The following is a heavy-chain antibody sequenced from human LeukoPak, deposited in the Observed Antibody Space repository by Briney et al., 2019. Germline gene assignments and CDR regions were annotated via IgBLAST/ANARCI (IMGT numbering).Heavy chain of an antibody. CDR3: AKTIAVAGTLDY. V-gene: IGHV3-30*02. CDR1: GFTFSSYG. CDR2: IRYDGSDK. D-gene: IGHD6-19*01. J-gene: IGHJ4*02. Sequence: PGGSLRLSCATSGFTFSSYGMHWVRQAPGKGLEWVAFIRYDGSDKYYADSVKGRFTISRDNSKNTLYLQMNSLRAEDTAVYYCAKTIAVAGTLDYWGQGTLVTVSS.